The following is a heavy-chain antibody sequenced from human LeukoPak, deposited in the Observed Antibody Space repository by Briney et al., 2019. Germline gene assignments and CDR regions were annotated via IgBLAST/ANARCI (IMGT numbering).Heavy chain of an antibody. V-gene: IGHV4-39*01. CDR2: IYYSGST. Sequence: PGGSLRLSCAASGFTFSDYYMSWIRQPPGKGLEWIGSIYYSGSTYYNPSLKSRVTISVDTSKNQFSLKLSSVTAADTAVYYCARPPSNYPRPDAFDIWGQGTMVTVSS. D-gene: IGHD5-24*01. J-gene: IGHJ3*02. CDR3: ARPPSNYPRPDAFDI. CDR1: GFTFSDYY.